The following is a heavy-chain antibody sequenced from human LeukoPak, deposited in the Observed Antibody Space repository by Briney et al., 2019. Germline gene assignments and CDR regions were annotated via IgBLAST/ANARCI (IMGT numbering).Heavy chain of an antibody. Sequence: SGGSLRLSCAASGFIFSNYAMSWARQAPGKGLEWVSAIVGSGANTYYADSVKGRFTISRDNPRNTLYPQMNSLRAEDTAVYYCAKWGDYDVLTGYYDPDNWGQGTLVTVSS. CDR1: GFIFSNYA. CDR2: IVGSGANT. D-gene: IGHD3-9*01. J-gene: IGHJ4*02. V-gene: IGHV3-23*01. CDR3: AKWGDYDVLTGYYDPDN.